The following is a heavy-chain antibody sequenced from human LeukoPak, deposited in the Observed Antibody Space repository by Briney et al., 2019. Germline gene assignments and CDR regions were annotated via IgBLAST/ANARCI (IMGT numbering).Heavy chain of an antibody. V-gene: IGHV3-48*01. CDR2: ISSSSTI. Sequence: GGSLRLSCAASGFTFSSYSMNWVRQAPGKGLEWVSYISSSSTIYYADSVKGRFTISRDNAKNSLYLQMNSLRAEDTAVYYCARGLLLWLGELLAFDYWGQGTLVTVSS. CDR3: ARGLLLWLGELLAFDY. D-gene: IGHD3-10*01. J-gene: IGHJ4*02. CDR1: GFTFSSYS.